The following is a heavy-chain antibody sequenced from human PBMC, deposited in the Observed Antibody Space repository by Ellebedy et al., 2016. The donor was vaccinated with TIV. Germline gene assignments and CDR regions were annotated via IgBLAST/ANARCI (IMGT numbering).Heavy chain of an antibody. Sequence: PGGSLRLSCAASGFNFRSYWMSWVRQAPGKGLEWVANIYQDGSDQYYVDSVKGRFTISRDNANKSLFLQMNNLRVEDTAVYYCARRGSYGDYAVQINSWFDTWGRGTLVTVSS. J-gene: IGHJ5*02. V-gene: IGHV3-7*01. CDR3: ARRGSYGDYAVQINSWFDT. CDR1: GFNFRSYW. CDR2: IYQDGSDQ. D-gene: IGHD4-17*01.